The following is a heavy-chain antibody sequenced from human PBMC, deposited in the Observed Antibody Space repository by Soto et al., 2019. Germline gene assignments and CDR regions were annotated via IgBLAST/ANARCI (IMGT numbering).Heavy chain of an antibody. J-gene: IGHJ6*02. V-gene: IGHV4-59*01. D-gene: IGHD3-22*01. CDR3: AGTYDSSGYEDYYYGMDV. CDR1: SGSISSYY. Sequence: QVQLQESGPGLVKPSETLSLTCTVSSGSISSYYWSWIRQPPGKGLEWIGYIYYSGSTNYNPSLKSRVTISVVTSKNQFSLKLSSVTAADTAVYYCAGTYDSSGYEDYYYGMDVWGQGTTVTVSS. CDR2: IYYSGST.